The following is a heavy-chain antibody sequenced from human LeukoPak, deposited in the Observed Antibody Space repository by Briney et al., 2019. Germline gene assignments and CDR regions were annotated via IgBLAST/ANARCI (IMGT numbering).Heavy chain of an antibody. Sequence: GGSLRLSCAASGFTFSSYSMNWVRQAPGKGLEWVSSISSSSSYIYYADSVTGRFTISRDNAKNSLYLQMNSLRAEDTAVYYCARDESGYYGSGGYHGMDVWGQGTTVTVSS. V-gene: IGHV3-21*01. CDR2: ISSSSSYI. D-gene: IGHD3-10*01. CDR3: ARDESGYYGSGGYHGMDV. CDR1: GFTFSSYS. J-gene: IGHJ6*02.